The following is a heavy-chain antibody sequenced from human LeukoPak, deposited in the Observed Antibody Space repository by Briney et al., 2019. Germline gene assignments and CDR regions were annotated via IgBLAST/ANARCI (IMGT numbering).Heavy chain of an antibody. CDR2: INPNSGGT. D-gene: IGHD2-2*02. Sequence: ASVKVSCKASGYTFTGYYMHWVRQAPGQGLGWMGWINPNSGGTNYAQKFQGRVTMTRDTSISTAYMELSRLRSDDTAVYYCARASRYCSSTSCYTDAFDIWGQGTMVTVSS. CDR1: GYTFTGYY. CDR3: ARASRYCSSTSCYTDAFDI. V-gene: IGHV1-2*02. J-gene: IGHJ3*02.